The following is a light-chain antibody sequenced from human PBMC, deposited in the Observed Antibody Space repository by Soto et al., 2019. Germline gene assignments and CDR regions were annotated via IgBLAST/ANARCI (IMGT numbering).Light chain of an antibody. Sequence: QSVLTQPASVSGSPGQSITISCTGTSSDVGGYNYVSWYQQHPGKAPKLMIYAVSNRPSGVSNRFSGSKSGNTASLTISGLQAEDEADYYCSSYTSSTNYVFGNGTRSPS. CDR3: SSYTSSTNYV. CDR1: SSDVGGYNY. V-gene: IGLV2-14*01. CDR2: AVS. J-gene: IGLJ1*01.